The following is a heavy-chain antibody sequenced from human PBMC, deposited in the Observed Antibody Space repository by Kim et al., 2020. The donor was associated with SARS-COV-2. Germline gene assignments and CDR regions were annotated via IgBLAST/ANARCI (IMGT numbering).Heavy chain of an antibody. Sequence: GGSLRLSCAASGFPFSDTWMSWVRQAPGKGLEWVGRIKSKTDGGTTDYAVPVKGRFTISRDDSENMLYLQMNTLKTEDTAVYYCTSDRGVPADCWGQGTLVTVSS. CDR3: TSDRGVPADC. V-gene: IGHV3-15*01. CDR2: IKSKTDGGTT. J-gene: IGHJ4*02. CDR1: GFPFSDTW.